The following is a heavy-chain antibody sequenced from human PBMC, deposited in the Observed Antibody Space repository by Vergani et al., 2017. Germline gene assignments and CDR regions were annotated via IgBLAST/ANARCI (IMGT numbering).Heavy chain of an antibody. CDR1: GYSLTELA. D-gene: IGHD3-22*01. V-gene: IGHV1-24*01. CDR2: FDPEHGEV. CDR3: EIVTDYYDSSGYYLNY. Sequence: QVQLVQSGSEVRKPGASVKVSCQVSGYSLTELAIHWVRQAPGKGLEWMGGFDPEHGEVTFAHHIQGRVTMTEDRSTDTAYMELSSLRPEDTALYYCEIVTDYYDSSGYYLNYWSEETLVAVSS. J-gene: IGHJ4*02.